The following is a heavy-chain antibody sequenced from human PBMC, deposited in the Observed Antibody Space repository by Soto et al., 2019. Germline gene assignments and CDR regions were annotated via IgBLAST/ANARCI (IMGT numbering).Heavy chain of an antibody. CDR2: ISTNGGST. V-gene: IGHV3-64D*06. J-gene: IGHJ4*02. CDR3: AKVGFPYSYGYLFYY. CDR1: GFTFSIYA. D-gene: IGHD5-18*01. Sequence: HPGGSLRLSCSASGFTFSIYAMHWVRQAPGKGLEYVSSISTNGGSTDYADSVKGRFTISRDDSKNTVYLQMSSLRVEDTAVYYCAKVGFPYSYGYLFYYWGQGTLVTVSS.